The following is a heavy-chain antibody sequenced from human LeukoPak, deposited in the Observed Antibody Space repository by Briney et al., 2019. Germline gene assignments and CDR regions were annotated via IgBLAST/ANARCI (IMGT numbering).Heavy chain of an antibody. J-gene: IGHJ4*02. CDR2: ISSSGSTI. CDR1: GFTFSSYE. V-gene: IGHV3-48*03. CDR3: ARSTDTEYCSGGSCYSGAYFDY. D-gene: IGHD2-15*01. Sequence: PGGSLRLSCAASGFTFSSYEMNWVRQAPGKGLEWVSYISSSGSTIYYADSVKGRFTISRDNAKNSLYLQMNSLRAEDTAVYYCARSTDTEYCSGGSCYSGAYFDYWGQGTLVTVSS.